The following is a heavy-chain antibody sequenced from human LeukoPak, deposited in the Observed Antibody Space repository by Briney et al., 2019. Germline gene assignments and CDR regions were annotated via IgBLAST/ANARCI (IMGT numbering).Heavy chain of an antibody. Sequence: GGSLRLSCAASGFTFSSYAMSWVRQAPGKGLEWVSNISGRGGSTYYADSVKGRFTISRDNSKNTLYLQMNSLRAEDTAVYYCAKSVGGTGDPVDYWGQGTLVIVSA. J-gene: IGHJ4*02. CDR2: ISGRGGST. CDR3: AKSVGGTGDPVDY. D-gene: IGHD6-19*01. V-gene: IGHV3-23*01. CDR1: GFTFSSYA.